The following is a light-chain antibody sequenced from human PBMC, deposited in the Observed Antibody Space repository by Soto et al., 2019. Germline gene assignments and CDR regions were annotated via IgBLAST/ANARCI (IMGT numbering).Light chain of an antibody. Sequence: EIVLTQSPGTLSLSPGERATLSCRASQSVSSSYLAWYQQKPGQAPRLLIYGASSRATGIPDRFSGSGSGTVFTLTISRLEPEDFAVYYWQQYGSLFTFGPGTKVDIK. J-gene: IGKJ3*01. CDR1: QSVSSSY. CDR3: QQYGSLFT. CDR2: GAS. V-gene: IGKV3-20*01.